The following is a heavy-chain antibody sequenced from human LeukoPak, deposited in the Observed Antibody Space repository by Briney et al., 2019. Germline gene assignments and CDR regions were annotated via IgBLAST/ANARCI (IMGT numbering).Heavy chain of an antibody. D-gene: IGHD3-3*01. V-gene: IGHV1-69*13. CDR3: ARELRFLEWLSIGGAFDI. J-gene: IGHJ3*02. CDR2: IIPIFGTA. Sequence: ASVKVSCKASGGTFSSYAISWVRQAPGQGLEWMGGIIPIFGTANYAQKFQGRVTITADESTSTAYMELSSLRSEDTAVYYCARELRFLEWLSIGGAFDIWGQGTMVTVSS. CDR1: GGTFSSYA.